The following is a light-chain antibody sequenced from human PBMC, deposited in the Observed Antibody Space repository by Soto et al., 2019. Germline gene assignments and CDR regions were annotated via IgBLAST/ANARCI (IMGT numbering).Light chain of an antibody. Sequence: ENLLTQSPGTLSLPPGAILTLSWRASQSISTTYLAWYQQKPGQAPRLLIYGASSRATGIPDRFSASGSGTDFTLTISRLEPEDFAVYYCQQYESSPRTFGQGTTVEIK. CDR1: QSISTTY. CDR2: GAS. V-gene: IGKV3-20*01. J-gene: IGKJ1*01. CDR3: QQYESSPRT.